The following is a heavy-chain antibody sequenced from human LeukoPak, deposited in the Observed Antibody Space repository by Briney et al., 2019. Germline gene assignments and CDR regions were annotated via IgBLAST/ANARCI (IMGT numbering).Heavy chain of an antibody. V-gene: IGHV3-21*01. CDR3: ARDLTGGEYFDS. CDR2: ISPSSSYI. J-gene: IGHJ4*02. CDR1: GFTLSSFK. Sequence: GGSLRLSCAASGFTLSSFKMTWVRQAPGKGLEWVASISPSSSYISYAGSLKGRVTVSRDNTKNSVFLQMSSLRAEDTAVYYCARDLTGGEYFDSWGQGTLVSVSS. D-gene: IGHD3-16*01.